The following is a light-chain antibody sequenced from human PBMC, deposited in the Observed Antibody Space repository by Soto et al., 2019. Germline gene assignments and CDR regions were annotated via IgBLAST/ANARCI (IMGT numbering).Light chain of an antibody. CDR3: SSSTSSTTLDV. J-gene: IGLJ1*01. CDR2: EVS. CDR1: SSDVGGYNY. V-gene: IGLV2-14*01. Sequence: QSALTQPRSVSGSPGQSVTISCTGTSSDVGGYNYVSWYQQHPGKAPKLMIYEVSNRPSGVSIRFSGSKSGNTASLTISGLQAEDEADYYCSSSTSSTTLDVFGTGTKLTVL.